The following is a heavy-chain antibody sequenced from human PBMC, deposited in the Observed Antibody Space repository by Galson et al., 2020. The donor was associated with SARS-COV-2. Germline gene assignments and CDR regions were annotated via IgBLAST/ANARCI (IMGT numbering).Heavy chain of an antibody. V-gene: IGHV3-7*04. D-gene: IGHD3-22*01. Sequence: GGSLRLSCAASGFTFSSYWMSWVRQAPGKGLEWVANIKQDGSEKYYVDSVKGRFTISRDNAKNSMYLQMNRLRAEDTAVYYCGRALLPEKYDSSGYGYWGQGTLVTVSS. CDR1: GFTFSSYW. CDR2: IKQDGSEK. J-gene: IGHJ4*02. CDR3: GRALLPEKYDSSGYGY.